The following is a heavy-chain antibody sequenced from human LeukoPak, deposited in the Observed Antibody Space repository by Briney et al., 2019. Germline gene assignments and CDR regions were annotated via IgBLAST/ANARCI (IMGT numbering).Heavy chain of an antibody. CDR3: ARDNSGYDPSYFDY. CDR2: INPNSGGT. J-gene: IGHJ4*02. Sequence: ASVKVSCKASGYTFTGYYMHWVRQAPGQGLEWMGWINPNSGGTNYAQKFQGWVTMTRDTSISTAYMELSRLRSDDTAVYYCARDNSGYDPSYFDYWGQGTLVTVSS. V-gene: IGHV1-2*04. CDR1: GYTFTGYY. D-gene: IGHD5-12*01.